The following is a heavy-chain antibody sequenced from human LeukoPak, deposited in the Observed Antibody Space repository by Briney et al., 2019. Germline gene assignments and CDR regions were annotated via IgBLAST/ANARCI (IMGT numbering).Heavy chain of an antibody. Sequence: GGSLRLSCAASGFTFSSYGMHWVRQAPGKGLEWVAVISYDGSNKYYADSVKGRFTISRDNSKNTLYLQMNSLRAEDTAVYYCAKLAAAVDYWGQGTLVTVSS. D-gene: IGHD6-13*01. CDR1: GFTFSSYG. V-gene: IGHV3-30*18. CDR3: AKLAAAVDY. J-gene: IGHJ4*02. CDR2: ISYDGSNK.